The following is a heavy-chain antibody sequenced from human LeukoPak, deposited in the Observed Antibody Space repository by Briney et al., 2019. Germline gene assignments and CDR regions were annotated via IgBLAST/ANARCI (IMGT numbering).Heavy chain of an antibody. CDR2: INHSGSN. CDR3: ARGRLQIPYSYDSSPTFDC. J-gene: IGHJ4*02. CDR1: GGSFSGYY. Sequence: SETLSLTCAVYGGSFSGYYWSWIRQPPGKGLEWIGEINHSGSNNYNPSLKSRVTISVDTSKNQFSLKLSSVTAAETAVYYCARGRLQIPYSYDSSPTFDCWGQGTLVTVSS. V-gene: IGHV4-34*01. D-gene: IGHD3-22*01.